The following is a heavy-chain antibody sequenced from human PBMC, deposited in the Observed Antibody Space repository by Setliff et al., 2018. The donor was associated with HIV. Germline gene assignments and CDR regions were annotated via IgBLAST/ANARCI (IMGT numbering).Heavy chain of an antibody. Sequence: SETLSLTCSVSGVSFSTNMYYWGWIRQPPGKGLEWVGSVYYGWDIFYNPSLRSRVTISLDSSKNQLSLRLKSVTAADTAVYFCARRAESTTTWFSSWYSYDMDVWGQGTTVTVSS. J-gene: IGHJ6*02. V-gene: IGHV4-39*01. CDR2: VYYGWDI. D-gene: IGHD2-15*01. CDR3: ARRAESTTTWFSSWYSYDMDV. CDR1: GVSFSTNMYY.